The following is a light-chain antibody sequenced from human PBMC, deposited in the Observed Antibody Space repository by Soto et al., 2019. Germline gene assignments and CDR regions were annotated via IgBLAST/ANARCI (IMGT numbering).Light chain of an antibody. Sequence: DIVMTQSPDSLAVSLGERATINCKSSQSVLYSSNNKNYLAWYQQKPRQPPKLLIYWASTRESGVPDRFSSRGSGTDFTLTISSLQAEDVAVYYCQQYYSTPLAFGQGTKVEIK. J-gene: IGKJ1*01. V-gene: IGKV4-1*01. CDR2: WAS. CDR1: QSVLYSSNNKNY. CDR3: QQYYSTPLA.